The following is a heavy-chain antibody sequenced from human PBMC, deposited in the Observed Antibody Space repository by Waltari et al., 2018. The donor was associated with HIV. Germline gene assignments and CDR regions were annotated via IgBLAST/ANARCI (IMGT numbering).Heavy chain of an antibody. Sequence: RGAGPLKHSGNLSLVCAVYGGSLGGYFLAWIRQPPGGGLEWFGEMNYNGVTNYKSSLGGRGARSVDTSKNQFSLEVASGTAADTARYFCVRGSYYYVRGSQPGNAFEVWGQGTPVIVS. CDR3: VRGSYYYVRGSQPGNAFEV. CDR1: GGSLGGYF. V-gene: IGHV4-34*01. D-gene: IGHD3-16*01. CDR2: MNYNGVT. J-gene: IGHJ3*01.